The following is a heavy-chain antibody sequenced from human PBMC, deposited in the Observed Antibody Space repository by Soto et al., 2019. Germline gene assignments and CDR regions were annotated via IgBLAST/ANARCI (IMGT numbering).Heavy chain of an antibody. CDR2: TYYRSKWYN. J-gene: IGHJ5*02. CDR1: GDSVSSNSAA. V-gene: IGHV6-1*01. D-gene: IGHD2-2*01. CDR3: ARGDHPEREYQLPYRNWFHP. Sequence: SQTLSLTCAISGDSVSSNSAAWNWIRQSPSRGLEWLGRTYYRSKWYNDYAVSVKSRITINPDTSKNQFSLQLNSVTPEDTAVYYCARGDHPEREYQLPYRNWFHPWGQGTLVTVSS.